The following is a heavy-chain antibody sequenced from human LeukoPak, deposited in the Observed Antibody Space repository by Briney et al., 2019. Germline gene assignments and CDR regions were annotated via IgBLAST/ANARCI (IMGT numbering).Heavy chain of an antibody. CDR3: VRDNPRCCGVVPANIDDY. CDR1: GFTFSSYA. V-gene: IGHV3-23*01. Sequence: GGSLRLSCAASGFTFSSYAMSWVRQAPGKGLEYVSGIVGSGDNTYYADSVRGRFTISRDNAKNSLYLQMHSLRAEDTALYYCVRDNPRCCGVVPANIDDYWGQGTLVTVSS. D-gene: IGHD2-15*01. J-gene: IGHJ4*02. CDR2: IVGSGDNT.